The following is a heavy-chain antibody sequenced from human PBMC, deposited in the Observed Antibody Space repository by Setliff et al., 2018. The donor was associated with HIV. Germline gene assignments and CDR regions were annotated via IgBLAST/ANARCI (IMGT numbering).Heavy chain of an antibody. CDR3: ARGKWEGLHHYFFDY. D-gene: IGHD1-26*01. CDR1: GGSFSGYS. CDR2: IHHGGGS. V-gene: IGHV4-34*10. Sequence: SETLFLTCAVYGGSFSGYSWSWIRQPPGKGLEWIGDIHHGGGSNYNPSLKRRLSMSIDPPNNRFSLQLSSVTAADTAVYYCARGKWEGLHHYFFDYWGQGALVTVSS. J-gene: IGHJ4*02.